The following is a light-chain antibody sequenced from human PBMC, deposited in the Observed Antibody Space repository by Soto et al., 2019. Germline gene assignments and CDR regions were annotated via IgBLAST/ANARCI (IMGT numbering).Light chain of an antibody. V-gene: IGLV8-61*01. Sequence: QAVVTQEPSFSVSPGGTVTLTCGLSSGSVSTSYYPSWYQQTPGQAPRTLIYSTNTRSSGVPDRFSGSILGNKAALTITGAQADDDSDYYCLLYMGSGTIDVFGTGTKLTVL. CDR1: SGSVSTSYY. CDR3: LLYMGSGTIDV. J-gene: IGLJ1*01. CDR2: STN.